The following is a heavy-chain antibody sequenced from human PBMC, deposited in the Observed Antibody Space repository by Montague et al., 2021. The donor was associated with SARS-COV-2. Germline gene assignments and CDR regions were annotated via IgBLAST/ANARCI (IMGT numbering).Heavy chain of an antibody. D-gene: IGHD3-22*01. CDR3: ASGDDKESGDLDV. V-gene: IGHV4-34*01. CDR1: DGSFSNFY. Sequence: SETLSLTCAVFDGSFSNFYWSWIRQPPGKGLEWIGEINHSGTTYYNPSLKSRVTISVDTSKNQFSLKLNSLTAADAAVYYCASGDDKESGDLDVWGKGTTVTVSS. J-gene: IGHJ6*04. CDR2: INHSGTT.